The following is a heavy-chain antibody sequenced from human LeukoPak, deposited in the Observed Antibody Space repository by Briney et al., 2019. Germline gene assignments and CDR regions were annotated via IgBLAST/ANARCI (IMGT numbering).Heavy chain of an antibody. Sequence: GRSLRLSCAASGITFSSYEIQWVRQAPGKGLEWVAVISYDGSNKFYADSVKGRFTISRDNSKNTLSLQMNSLRTEDTAVYYSANGRYYDNSGYYYDEGFDYWGQGTPVTVSS. CDR3: ANGRYYDNSGYYYDEGFDY. J-gene: IGHJ4*02. D-gene: IGHD3-22*01. CDR2: ISYDGSNK. V-gene: IGHV3-30*18. CDR1: GITFSSYE.